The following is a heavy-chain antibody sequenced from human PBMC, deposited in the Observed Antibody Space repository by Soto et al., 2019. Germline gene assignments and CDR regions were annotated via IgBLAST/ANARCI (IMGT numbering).Heavy chain of an antibody. V-gene: IGHV1-69*13. CDR2: IIPMFGTA. J-gene: IGHJ4*02. D-gene: IGHD3-22*01. Sequence: SVKVSCKASGGTFSKYSISLVRQAPGQGLEWMGGIIPMFGTANYAQKFQGRVTITADESTSTAYMELSSLRSDDTAVYYCARQFDYDSSGYYYAYWGQGTLVTVSS. CDR1: GGTFSKYS. CDR3: ARQFDYDSSGYYYAY.